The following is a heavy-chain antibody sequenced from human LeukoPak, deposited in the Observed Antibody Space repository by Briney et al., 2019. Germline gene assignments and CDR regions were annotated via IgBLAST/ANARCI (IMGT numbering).Heavy chain of an antibody. CDR1: GGSVSSGSYY. J-gene: IGHJ3*02. D-gene: IGHD2-21*02. V-gene: IGHV4-30-2*01. CDR2: IYHSGST. Sequence: PSQTLSLTCTVSGGSVSSGSYYWSWIRQPPGKGLEWIGYIYHSGSTYYNPSLKSRVTISVDRSKNQFSLKLSSVTAADTAVYYCARDERVVTAMGPGNGAFDIWGQGTMVTVSS. CDR3: ARDERVVTAMGPGNGAFDI.